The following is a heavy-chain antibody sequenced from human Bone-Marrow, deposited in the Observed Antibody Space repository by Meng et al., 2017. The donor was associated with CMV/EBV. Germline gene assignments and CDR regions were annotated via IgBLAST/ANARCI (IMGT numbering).Heavy chain of an antibody. D-gene: IGHD3-3*01. J-gene: IGHJ6*02. CDR2: ISYDGSNK. CDR1: GFTFSSYA. Sequence: GESLKISCAASGFTFSSYAMHWVRQAPGKGLEWVAVISYDGSNKYYADSVKGRFTISRDNSKNTLYLQMNSLRAEDTAVYYCAKDLSSYYDFWSGYYRAYYGMDVWGQGTTVTVSS. CDR3: AKDLSSYYDFWSGYYRAYYGMDV. V-gene: IGHV3-30*04.